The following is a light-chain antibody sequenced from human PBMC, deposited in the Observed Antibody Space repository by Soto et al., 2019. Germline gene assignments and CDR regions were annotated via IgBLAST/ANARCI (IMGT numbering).Light chain of an antibody. Sequence: QSVLTQPASVSGSPGQSITISCTGTSSDVGGYKYVSWYQHHPGKAPKLMIYDVSNRPSGVSNRFSGSKSGNTASLTISGLQAEDEADYYCSSYTSNNTPPFGSGPKVTVL. CDR1: SSDVGGYKY. J-gene: IGLJ1*01. CDR2: DVS. CDR3: SSYTSNNTPP. V-gene: IGLV2-14*03.